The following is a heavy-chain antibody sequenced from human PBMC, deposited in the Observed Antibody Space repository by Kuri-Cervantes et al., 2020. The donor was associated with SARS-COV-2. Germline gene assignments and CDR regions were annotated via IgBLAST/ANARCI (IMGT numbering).Heavy chain of an antibody. V-gene: IGHV1-69*05. CDR3: VVGFFSSRKWDY. D-gene: IGHD2-15*01. Sequence: ASVKVSYKASGGTFSSYTISWVRQAPGQGLEWMGGIIPIFGTANYAQKFQGRVTMTRDTSTSTVYMELSSLTSEDTAVYFCVVGFFSSRKWDYWGQGTLVTVSS. J-gene: IGHJ4*02. CDR2: IIPIFGTA. CDR1: GGTFSSYT.